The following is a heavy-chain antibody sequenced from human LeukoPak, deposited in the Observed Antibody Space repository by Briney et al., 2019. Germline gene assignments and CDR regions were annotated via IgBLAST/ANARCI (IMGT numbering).Heavy chain of an antibody. CDR2: IYYSGST. V-gene: IGHV4-39*01. J-gene: IGHJ4*02. Sequence: SETLSLTCTVSGGSISSSSYYWGWIRQPPGKGLEWIGSIYYSGSTYYNPSLKSRVTISVDTSKNQFSLKLSSVTAADTAVYYCVSSDLLFDLGVHDYWGQGTLVTVSS. CDR3: VSSDLLFDLGVHDY. CDR1: GGSISSSSYY. D-gene: IGHD3-10*01.